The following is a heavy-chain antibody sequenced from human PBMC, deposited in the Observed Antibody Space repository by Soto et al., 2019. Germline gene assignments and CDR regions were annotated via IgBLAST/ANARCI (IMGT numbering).Heavy chain of an antibody. CDR2: ISFGGSDK. CDR1: GLTFRSYG. V-gene: IGHV3-30*03. D-gene: IGHD6-19*01. J-gene: IGHJ4*01. CDR3: ATQAVAGPFDY. Sequence: QGQLVESGGGVVQPGRSLRLSCVASGLTFRSYGMHWVRQAPGKGLEWVAVISFGGSDKYYADSMKGRFTISRDNSQNTLYLQMNSLRVEDTAVYYCATQAVAGPFDYWGHGTLVTVSS.